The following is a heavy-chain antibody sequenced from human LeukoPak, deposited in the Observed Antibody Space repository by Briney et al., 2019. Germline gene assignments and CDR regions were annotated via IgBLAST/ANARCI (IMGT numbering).Heavy chain of an antibody. D-gene: IGHD3-10*01. V-gene: IGHV3-66*01. CDR3: ARVVRPNGSGSYLSPSLFDY. CDR1: GFTVSSNY. J-gene: IGHJ4*02. Sequence: GGSLRLSCAASGFTVSSNYMSWVRQAPGKGLEWVSVIYSGGSTYYADSVKGRFTISRDNSKNTLYLQMNSLRAEDTAVYYCARVVRPNGSGSYLSPSLFDYWGQGTLVTVSS. CDR2: IYSGGST.